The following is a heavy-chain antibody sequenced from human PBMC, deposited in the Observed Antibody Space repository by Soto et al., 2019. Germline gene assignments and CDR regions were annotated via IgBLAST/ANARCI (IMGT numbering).Heavy chain of an antibody. D-gene: IGHD6-13*01. J-gene: IGHJ5*01. V-gene: IGHV4-31*03. CDR2: IYYSGST. CDR1: ILFISPGDYY. Sequence: ILSLTHILAILFISPGDYYWSWIRHHPGKGLEWIGYIYYSGSTYYNPSLKRRVTISVDTSKNQCSLKLSSVTAAHTAVYYCARDPKYSSSWLFDSGGQGTPVTVSS. CDR3: ARDPKYSSSWLFDS.